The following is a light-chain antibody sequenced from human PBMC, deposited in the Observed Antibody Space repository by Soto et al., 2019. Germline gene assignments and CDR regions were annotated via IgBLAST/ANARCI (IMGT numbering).Light chain of an antibody. CDR2: WGS. CDR1: QSVGPN. Sequence: TQSPATLSVSLGEEVSLSCRASQSVGPNLAWYQQRPGQAPRLLIHWGSTRANGVPARFRGSGRGTDFTLTISNLQSEDLAVYYCQQDENWPPYSFGQGTRLEIK. CDR3: QQDENWPPYS. V-gene: IGKV3-15*01. J-gene: IGKJ2*03.